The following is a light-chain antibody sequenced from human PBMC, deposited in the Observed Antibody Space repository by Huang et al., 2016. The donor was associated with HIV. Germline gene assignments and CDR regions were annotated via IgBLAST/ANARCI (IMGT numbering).Light chain of an antibody. Sequence: DIVMTQSPDSLAVSLGERATINCKSSQSVLSSSNNKNFLAWYQQKTGQPPKLLIYWASTRESGVPDRFSGSGSGTDFTLTISSLQAEDVAVYYCQQYYSTLTFGQGTKVEIK. CDR1: QSVLSSSNNKNF. CDR3: QQYYSTLT. J-gene: IGKJ1*01. V-gene: IGKV4-1*01. CDR2: WAS.